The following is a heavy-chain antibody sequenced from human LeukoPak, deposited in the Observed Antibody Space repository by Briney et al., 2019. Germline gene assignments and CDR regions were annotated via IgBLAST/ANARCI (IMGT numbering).Heavy chain of an antibody. V-gene: IGHV3-21*01. D-gene: IGHD6-13*01. CDR2: ISSSSYI. CDR3: ARVAAAKYYYGMDV. Sequence: PGGSLRLSCAASGFTFSSYSMNWVRQAPGKGLEWVSSISSSSYIYYADSVKGRFTISRDNAKNSLYLQMNSLRAEDTAVYYCARVAAAKYYYGMDVWGQGTTVTVSS. CDR1: GFTFSSYS. J-gene: IGHJ6*02.